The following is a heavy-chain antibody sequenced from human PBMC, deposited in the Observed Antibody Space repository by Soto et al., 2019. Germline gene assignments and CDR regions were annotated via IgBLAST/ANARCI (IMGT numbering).Heavy chain of an antibody. CDR1: GCSISSSSYY. D-gene: IGHD3-9*01. J-gene: IGHJ4*02. CDR3: GRLEGLATISYYFDY. Sequence: SETLSLTCTVSGCSISSSSYYWGWIRQPPGKGLEWIGSIYYSGSTYYNPSLKSRVTISVDTSKNQFSLKLMSLSAADTAVYYCGRLEGLATISYYFDYWGQGALVTVSS. CDR2: IYYSGST. V-gene: IGHV4-39*01.